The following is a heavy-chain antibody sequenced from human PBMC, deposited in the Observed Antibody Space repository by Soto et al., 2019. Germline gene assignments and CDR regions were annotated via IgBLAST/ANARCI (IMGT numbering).Heavy chain of an antibody. CDR1: GDSLRLYY. Sequence: PSETLSLTCTVSGDSLRLYYWSWIRLSPGKGLEWIGYIYSTGSSNQNPSLRDRVAVSADASKNQFYLTLSSMTAADTAVYYCARGERKVNWRPYFDTWGQGIQVTVSS. CDR3: ARGERKVNWRPYFDT. J-gene: IGHJ5*02. V-gene: IGHV4-59*01. CDR2: IYSTGSS. D-gene: IGHD1-26*01.